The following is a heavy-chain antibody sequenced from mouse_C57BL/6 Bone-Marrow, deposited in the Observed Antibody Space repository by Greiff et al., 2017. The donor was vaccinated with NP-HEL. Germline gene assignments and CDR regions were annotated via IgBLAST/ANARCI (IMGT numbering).Heavy chain of an antibody. J-gene: IGHJ2*01. CDR3: AIPLDDGYCYFDY. D-gene: IGHD2-3*01. CDR2: IHPSDNDT. CDR1: GYTFTSYW. Sequence: QVQLQQPGAELVKPGASVKVSCKASGYTFTSYWMHWVKQRPGQGLEWIGRIHPSDNDTNYNQKFKGKATLTVDKSSSTAYMQLSSLTSEDSAVYYCAIPLDDGYCYFDYWGQGTTLTVSS. V-gene: IGHV1-74*01.